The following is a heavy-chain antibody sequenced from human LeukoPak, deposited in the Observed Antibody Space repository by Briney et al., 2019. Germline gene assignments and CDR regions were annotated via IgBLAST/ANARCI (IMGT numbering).Heavy chain of an antibody. CDR1: GFTFSSHW. D-gene: IGHD1-26*01. CDR2: IKQDGSEK. CDR3: AREGAASFDC. Sequence: PGGSLRLSCAASGFTFSSHWMHWVRQAPGKGLEWVANIKQDGSEKYYVDSVKGRFTISRDNAKNSLYLQMNSLRAEDTAVYYCAREGAASFDCWGQGTLVTVSS. J-gene: IGHJ4*02. V-gene: IGHV3-7*01.